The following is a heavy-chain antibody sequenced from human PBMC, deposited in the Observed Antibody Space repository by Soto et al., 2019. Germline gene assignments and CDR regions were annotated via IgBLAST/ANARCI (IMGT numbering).Heavy chain of an antibody. J-gene: IGHJ6*02. CDR2: ISRRSDI. Sequence: GGSLRLSCAASGFTFSSYSINCVRQAPGKGLEWVSAISRRSDIYYADSVKGRFTISRDNAKNSVSLQMNSLRVEDAAVYYCAREETAWPLAYGLDVWGQGTTVTVSS. D-gene: IGHD2-21*02. CDR3: AREETAWPLAYGLDV. CDR1: GFTFSSYS. V-gene: IGHV3-21*04.